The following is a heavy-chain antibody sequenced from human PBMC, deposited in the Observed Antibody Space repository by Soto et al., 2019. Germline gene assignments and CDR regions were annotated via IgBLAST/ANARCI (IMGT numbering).Heavy chain of an antibody. CDR2: ISSSGSTI. J-gene: IGHJ5*02. Sequence: GGSLRLSCAASGFTFSDYYMSWIRQAPGKGLEWVSYISSSGSTIYYADSVKGRFTISRDNSKNTLYLQMNSLRAEDTAVYYCAKDPGLYYYDSSENWFDPWGQGTLVTVSS. CDR1: GFTFSDYY. CDR3: AKDPGLYYYDSSENWFDP. D-gene: IGHD3-22*01. V-gene: IGHV3-11*01.